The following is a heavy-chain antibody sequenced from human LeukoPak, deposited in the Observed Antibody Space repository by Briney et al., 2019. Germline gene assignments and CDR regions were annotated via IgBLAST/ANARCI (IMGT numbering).Heavy chain of an antibody. D-gene: IGHD5-18*01. Sequence: SSETLSLTCTVSGGSIRSYYWSWIRQPPGKGLEWIGYIYYSGTTNYNPSLKSRVTISVDTSKNQFSLKLSSVTAADTAVYYCARDRTQLWLRSNWFDPWGQGTLVTVSS. CDR1: GGSIRSYY. V-gene: IGHV4-59*12. CDR2: IYYSGTT. J-gene: IGHJ5*02. CDR3: ARDRTQLWLRSNWFDP.